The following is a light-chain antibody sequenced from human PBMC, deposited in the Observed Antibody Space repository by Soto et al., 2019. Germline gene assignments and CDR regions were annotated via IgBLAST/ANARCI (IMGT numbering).Light chain of an antibody. J-gene: IGKJ1*01. V-gene: IGKV4-1*01. CDR2: WAS. Sequence: DIVMTQSPDSLAVSLGERATINCKSSQSLLYSSNNKNYLTWYQQKPGQPPKMIIYWASSRKSGVPDRFSGSGSGTDFTITISSLQAEDVAVYYCQQYYSHPPTFGQGTKVEVK. CDR1: QSLLYSSNNKNY. CDR3: QQYYSHPPT.